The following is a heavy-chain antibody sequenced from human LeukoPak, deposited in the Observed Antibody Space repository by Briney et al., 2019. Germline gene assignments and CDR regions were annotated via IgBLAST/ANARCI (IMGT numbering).Heavy chain of an antibody. CDR2: IWYDGSNK. CDR1: GFTFSSYG. D-gene: IGHD1-26*01. V-gene: IGHV3-33*01. J-gene: IGHJ4*02. Sequence: GGSLRLSCAASGFTFSSYGMHWVRQAPGKGLEWVAVIWYDGSNKYYADSVKGRFTISRDNSKNTLYLQMNSLRAEDTAVYYCATPVGATVASIYYFDYWGQGTLVTVSS. CDR3: ATPVGATVASIYYFDY.